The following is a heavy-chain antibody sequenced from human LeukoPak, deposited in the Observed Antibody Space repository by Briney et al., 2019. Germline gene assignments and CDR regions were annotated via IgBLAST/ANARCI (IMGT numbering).Heavy chain of an antibody. CDR3: ARPLGRVRGGWFDP. D-gene: IGHD3-10*01. CDR1: GGSFSGYY. V-gene: IGHV4-34*01. Sequence: NPSETLSLTCAVYGGSFSGYYWSWISQPPGKGLEWIGEINHSGSTNYNPSLKSRVTISVDTSKNQFSLKLSSVTAADTAVYYCARPLGRVRGGWFDPWGQGTLVTVSS. J-gene: IGHJ5*02. CDR2: INHSGST.